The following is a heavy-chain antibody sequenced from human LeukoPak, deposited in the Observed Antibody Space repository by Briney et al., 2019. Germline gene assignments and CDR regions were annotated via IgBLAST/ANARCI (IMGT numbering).Heavy chain of an antibody. Sequence: GGSLRLSCAASGFTFSSYGLHWVRQAPGKGLEWVTFIRYDGTDKYYADSVKGRFTISRDDSKNTLYLQMNSLRPEDTAVYYCAKSVYYCSSSTCPQYYYYMDVWGKGTTVTVSS. D-gene: IGHD2-2*01. CDR2: IRYDGTDK. CDR3: AKSVYYCSSSTCPQYYYYMDV. CDR1: GFTFSSYG. J-gene: IGHJ6*03. V-gene: IGHV3-30*02.